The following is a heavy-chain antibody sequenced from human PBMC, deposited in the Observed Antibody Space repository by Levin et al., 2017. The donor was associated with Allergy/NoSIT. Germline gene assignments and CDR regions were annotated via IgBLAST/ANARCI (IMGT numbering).Heavy chain of an antibody. V-gene: IGHV4-39*01. CDR3: AGTGYSSSQGAFDS. J-gene: IGHJ3*02. CDR1: GGSISSSSYY. D-gene: IGHD6-13*01. Sequence: SETLSLTCTVSGGSISSSSYYWGWIRQPPGTGLEWIGSIYYSGSTYYNPSLKSRVTISVDTSKNQFSLKLSSVTAADTAVYYCAGTGYSSSQGAFDSWGQGTMVTVSS. CDR2: IYYSGST.